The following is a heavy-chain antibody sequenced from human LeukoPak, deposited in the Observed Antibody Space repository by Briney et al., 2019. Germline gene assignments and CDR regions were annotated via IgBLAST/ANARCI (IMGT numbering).Heavy chain of an antibody. J-gene: IGHJ6*03. V-gene: IGHV1-46*01. CDR2: INPSGGST. Sequence: ASVKVSCKASGYTFTSYYMHWVRQAPGQGLEWMGIINPSGGSTSYAQKFQGRVTMTRDTSTSTVYMELSSLRSEDTAVYYCARGSSWYPYYYYMDVWGKGTTVTVSS. CDR1: GYTFTSYY. D-gene: IGHD6-13*01. CDR3: ARGSSWYPYYYYMDV.